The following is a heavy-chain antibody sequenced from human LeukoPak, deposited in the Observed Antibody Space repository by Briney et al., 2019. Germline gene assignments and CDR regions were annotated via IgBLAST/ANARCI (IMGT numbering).Heavy chain of an antibody. Sequence: ETLSLTCAVSGYSISSGYYWGWIRQPPGKGLEWVGRIKSNAAGGTSDFTAPVRGRFTISRDDSKSTLYLEMNNLKAEDTAVYYCTEMNDKDAFNIWGQGTMVTVSS. J-gene: IGHJ3*02. CDR1: GYSISSGYY. CDR3: TEMNDKDAFNI. V-gene: IGHV3-15*01. D-gene: IGHD1-1*01. CDR2: IKSNAAGGTS.